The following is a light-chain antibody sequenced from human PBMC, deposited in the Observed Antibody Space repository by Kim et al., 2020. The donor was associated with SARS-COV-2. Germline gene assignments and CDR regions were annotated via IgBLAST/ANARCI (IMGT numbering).Light chain of an antibody. CDR2: YDS. CDR1: NIGGHS. Sequence: PGQTARITCGGTNIGGHSVNWYQQRPGQAPVLVIYYDSDRPSGIPERFSGSKAATTATLTISRVEAGDEADYYCQVWDTDTDDYVFGTGTKVTVL. J-gene: IGLJ1*01. CDR3: QVWDTDTDDYV. V-gene: IGLV3-21*01.